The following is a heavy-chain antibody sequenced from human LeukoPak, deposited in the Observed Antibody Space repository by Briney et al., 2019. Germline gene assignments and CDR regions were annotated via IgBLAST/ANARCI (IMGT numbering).Heavy chain of an antibody. Sequence: SETLSLTCTVSGGSISSSSYYWGWIRQPPGKGLEWIGSIYYSGSTYYNPSLESRVTISVDTSKNQFSLKLSSVTAADTAVYYCARLIAAAGTRYFDYWGQGTLVTVSS. CDR2: IYYSGST. CDR3: ARLIAAAGTRYFDY. CDR1: GGSISSSSYY. J-gene: IGHJ4*02. D-gene: IGHD6-13*01. V-gene: IGHV4-39*01.